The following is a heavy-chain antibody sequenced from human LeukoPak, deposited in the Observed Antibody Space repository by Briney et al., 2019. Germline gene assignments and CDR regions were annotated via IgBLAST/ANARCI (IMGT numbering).Heavy chain of an antibody. J-gene: IGHJ4*02. V-gene: IGHV3-23*01. CDR1: GFTFRSYT. CDR2: ISGSGDIT. D-gene: IGHD4-23*01. CDR3: ASASGGNSFFDY. Sequence: GGSLRLSCAASGFTFRSYTMSWVRQAPGKGLEWVSVISGSGDITYYSDSVRGRFTISRDNSKNTLYLQMNSLRAEDTAVYYCASASGGNSFFDYWGQGTLVTVSS.